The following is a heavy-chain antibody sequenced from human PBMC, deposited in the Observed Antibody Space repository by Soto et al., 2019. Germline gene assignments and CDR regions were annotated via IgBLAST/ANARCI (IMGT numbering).Heavy chain of an antibody. CDR3: ARERRAGNWFDS. D-gene: IGHD3-10*01. Sequence: SETLSLTCTVSGGPVKSDFYYWSWIRQPPGKGLEWIGYIYNIMNTNYNPSLRSRVTMSLDTSNNQFSLKLTSVTAADTAVYYCARERRAGNWFDSWGQGTLVTVSS. CDR1: GGPVKSDFYY. CDR2: IYNIMNT. J-gene: IGHJ5*01. V-gene: IGHV4-61*01.